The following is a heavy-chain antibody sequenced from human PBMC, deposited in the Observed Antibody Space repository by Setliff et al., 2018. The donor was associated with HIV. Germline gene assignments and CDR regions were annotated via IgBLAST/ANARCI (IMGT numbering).Heavy chain of an antibody. J-gene: IGHJ6*02. CDR3: ARDRDYYNFWLAGGYYYYGMDV. V-gene: IGHV3-21*01. D-gene: IGHD3-3*01. CDR1: GFTFSSYE. Sequence: PGGSLRLSCAASGFTFSSYEMNWVRQAPGKGLEWVSSISSSSSYIYYADSVKGRFTISRDNAKNSLYLQMNSLRAEDTAVYYCARDRDYYNFWLAGGYYYYGMDVWGQGTTVTVSS. CDR2: ISSSSSYI.